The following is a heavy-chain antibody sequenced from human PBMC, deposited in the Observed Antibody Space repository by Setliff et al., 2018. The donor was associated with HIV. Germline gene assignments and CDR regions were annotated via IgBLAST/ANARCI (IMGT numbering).Heavy chain of an antibody. CDR3: ARGGTGGGSVRSRWYFDL. CDR2: ISSSGSYI. CDR1: GFTFSSYA. J-gene: IGHJ2*01. Sequence: GGSLRLSCAASGFTFSSYAMSWVRQAPGKGLEWVSSISSSGSYIYYADSVKGRFTISRDNAENSLYLQMNSLRAEDTAVYYCARGGTGGGSVRSRWYFDLWGRGTLVTVSS. D-gene: IGHD2-15*01. V-gene: IGHV3-21*01.